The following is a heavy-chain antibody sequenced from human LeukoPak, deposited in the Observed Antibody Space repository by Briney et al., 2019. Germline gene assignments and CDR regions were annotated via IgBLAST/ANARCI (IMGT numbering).Heavy chain of an antibody. V-gene: IGHV1-18*01. CDR3: AISLQHYGSGSYLDFDY. J-gene: IGHJ4*02. CDR2: ISAYNGNT. CDR1: GYTFTSYG. D-gene: IGHD3-10*01. Sequence: ASVKVSCKASGYTFTSYGISWVRQAPGQGLEWMGWISAYNGNTNYAQKLQGRVTMTTDTSTSTAYMELRSLRSDDTVVYYCAISLQHYGSGSYLDFDYWGQGTLVTVSS.